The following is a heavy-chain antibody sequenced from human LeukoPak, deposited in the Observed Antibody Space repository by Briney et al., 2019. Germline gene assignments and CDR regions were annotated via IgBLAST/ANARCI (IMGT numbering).Heavy chain of an antibody. CDR2: IYPDDSDT. V-gene: IGHV5-51*01. J-gene: IGHJ4*02. CDR3: ARLGSSSSSFDY. CDR1: GYSFANYW. Sequence: GESLKISCKGSGYSFANYWIGWVRQMPGKALEWMGIIYPDDSDTKYSPSFQGQVTISADKSISTAYLQWSSLKASDTAMYYCARLGSSSSSFDYWGQGTLVTVSS. D-gene: IGHD6-6*01.